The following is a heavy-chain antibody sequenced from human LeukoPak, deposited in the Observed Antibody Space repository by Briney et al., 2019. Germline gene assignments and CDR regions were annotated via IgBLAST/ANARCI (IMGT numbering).Heavy chain of an antibody. V-gene: IGHV4-4*07. Sequence: PSETLSLTCTVSGGSISSYYWSWIRQPAGKGLEWIGRIDSSGSTNYNPSLKSRVTISVDTSKNQFSLKLSSVTAADTAVYYCARLVCSSATCYQPYFYYMDVWGKGTTVTISS. CDR3: ARLVCSSATCYQPYFYYMDV. CDR2: IDSSGST. CDR1: GGSISSYY. J-gene: IGHJ6*03. D-gene: IGHD2-2*01.